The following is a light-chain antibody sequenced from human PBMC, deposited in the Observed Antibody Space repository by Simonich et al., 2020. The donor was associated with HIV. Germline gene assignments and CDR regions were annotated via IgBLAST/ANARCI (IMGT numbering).Light chain of an antibody. CDR3: MEGAQKT. CDR2: KVS. V-gene: IGKV2-30*02. CDR1: QSLVHSDGNTY. J-gene: IGKJ1*01. Sequence: VVMTQSPLSLPVTLGQPASISCRSSQSLVHSDGNTYLNWFQQRPGQSPRRLIYKVSNRDSGGPDRFSGSGSGTDFTLKISRVEAEDVGIYYCMEGAQKTFGQGTKVEIK.